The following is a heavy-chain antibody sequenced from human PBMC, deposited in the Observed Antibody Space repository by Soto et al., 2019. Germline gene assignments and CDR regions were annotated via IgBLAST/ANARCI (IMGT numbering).Heavy chain of an antibody. V-gene: IGHV3-15*01. Sequence: EVQLVESGGGSVKPGGSLRLSCAASGFTFTDVWMTWVRQAPGKGLEWVGRIKRKIDGETTDYAAPVKGRFTISRDDLKNTLFLQMNSLKSEDTAVYYCAVDAQCSSTNCPGAFDIWGQGTMVTVSS. CDR1: GFTFTDVW. CDR2: IKRKIDGETT. CDR3: AVDAQCSSTNCPGAFDI. J-gene: IGHJ3*02. D-gene: IGHD2-2*01.